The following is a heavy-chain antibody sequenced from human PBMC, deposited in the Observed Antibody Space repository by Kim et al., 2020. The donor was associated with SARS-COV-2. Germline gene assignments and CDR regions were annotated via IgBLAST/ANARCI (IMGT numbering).Heavy chain of an antibody. D-gene: IGHD5-18*01. Sequence: SGTGRFTISRDNSKNTRYLQMNSLRAEETAVYYGAKAYRTQLWLRDYFDYWGQGTLVTVSS. CDR3: AKAYRTQLWLRDYFDY. J-gene: IGHJ4*02. V-gene: IGHV3-23*01.